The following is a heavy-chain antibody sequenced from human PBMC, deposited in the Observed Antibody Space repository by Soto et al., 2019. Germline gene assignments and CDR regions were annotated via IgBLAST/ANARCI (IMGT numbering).Heavy chain of an antibody. CDR3: ATHCSSTSCYYTVDP. V-gene: IGHV4-34*01. D-gene: IGHD2-2*01. J-gene: IGHJ5*02. CDR2: INHYAST. CDR1: GGSFSSYY. Sequence: QVQLQQWGAGLLKPSETLSLTCAVYGGSFSSYYWSWIRQPPGKGLEWIGQINHYASTAYNPSLKSRVTISVDTSKSHFSLRLSSVTAADTAMYYCATHCSSTSCYYTVDPWGQGALVTGSS.